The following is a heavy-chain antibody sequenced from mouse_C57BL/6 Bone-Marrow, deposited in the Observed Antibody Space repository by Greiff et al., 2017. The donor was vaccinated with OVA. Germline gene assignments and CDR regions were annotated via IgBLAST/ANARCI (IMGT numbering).Heavy chain of an antibody. J-gene: IGHJ2*01. CDR3: TRNRRTGTFDY. Sequence: QVQLQQSGAELVRPGASVTLSCKASGYTFTDYEMHWVKQTPVHGLEWIGAIDPETGGTAYNQKFKGKAILTADKSSSTAYMELRSLTSEDSAVYYCTRNRRTGTFDYWGQGTTLTVSS. CDR2: IDPETGGT. CDR1: GYTFTDYE. V-gene: IGHV1-15*01. D-gene: IGHD4-1*01.